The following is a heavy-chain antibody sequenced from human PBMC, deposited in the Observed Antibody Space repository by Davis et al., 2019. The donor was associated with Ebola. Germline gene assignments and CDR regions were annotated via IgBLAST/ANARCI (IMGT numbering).Heavy chain of an antibody. CDR3: AKDPARLRDNWFDP. Sequence: GESLKISCAASGFTFSSYAMSWVRQAPGKGLEWVSAITSSGSSTYYADSVRGRFTISRDNSKNTLYLQIKSLRAEDTVVYYCAKDPARLRDNWFDPWGQGTLVTVSS. V-gene: IGHV3-23*01. J-gene: IGHJ5*02. D-gene: IGHD2-21*02. CDR2: ITSSGSST. CDR1: GFTFSSYA.